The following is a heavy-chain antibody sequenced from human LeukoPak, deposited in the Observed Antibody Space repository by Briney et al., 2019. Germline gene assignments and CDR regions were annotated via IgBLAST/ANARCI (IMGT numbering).Heavy chain of an antibody. Sequence: ASVKVSCKASGYTFTSYDINWVRQATGQGLEWMGWMNPNSGNTGYAQKFQGRVTITRNTSISTAYMELSSLRSEDTAVYYCARSKRVAARRFYYYMDVWGKGTTVTVSS. CDR2: MNPNSGNT. J-gene: IGHJ6*03. V-gene: IGHV1-8*03. CDR1: GYTFTSYD. CDR3: ARSKRVAARRFYYYMDV. D-gene: IGHD6-6*01.